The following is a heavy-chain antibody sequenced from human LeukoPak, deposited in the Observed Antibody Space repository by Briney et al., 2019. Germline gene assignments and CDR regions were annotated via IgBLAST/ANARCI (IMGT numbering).Heavy chain of an antibody. CDR3: AIIYSYAF. Sequence: ASVKVSCKASGYTFNNYAMHWVRQAPRRRLEWMGWIHAGNGNTKYSHKFQDRVTITRDTSASTAYMELSRLRFEDTGVYYCAIIYSYAFWGQGTLVTVSS. D-gene: IGHD5-18*01. V-gene: IGHV1-3*01. CDR1: GYTFNNYA. CDR2: IHAGNGNT. J-gene: IGHJ4*02.